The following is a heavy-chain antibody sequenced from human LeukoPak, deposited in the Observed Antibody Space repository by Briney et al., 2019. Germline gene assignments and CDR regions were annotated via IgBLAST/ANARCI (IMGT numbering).Heavy chain of an antibody. V-gene: IGHV4-59*08. Sequence: SETLSLTCTVSGGSISSYYWSWIRQPPGKGLEWIGYIYYSGSTNYNPSLKSRVTISVDTSRNQFSLKLGSVTAADTAVYYCARHVVGATPQYFQHWGQGTLVSVSS. CDR2: IYYSGST. CDR1: GGSISSYY. D-gene: IGHD1-26*01. CDR3: ARHVVGATPQYFQH. J-gene: IGHJ1*01.